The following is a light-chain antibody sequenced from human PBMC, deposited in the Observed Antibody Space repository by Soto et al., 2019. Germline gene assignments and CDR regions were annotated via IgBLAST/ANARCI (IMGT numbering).Light chain of an antibody. CDR2: GIS. CDR1: HSVSSNY. V-gene: IGKV3-20*01. Sequence: EIVLTQSPGTLSLSPGERATLSCRASHSVSSNYLAWYQQKPGQAPRLLIYGISTRATGIPDRFSGSGSGTDFTLTIGRLESEDFAVYYCHQYDSSMWTFGQGTKVEI. CDR3: HQYDSSMWT. J-gene: IGKJ1*01.